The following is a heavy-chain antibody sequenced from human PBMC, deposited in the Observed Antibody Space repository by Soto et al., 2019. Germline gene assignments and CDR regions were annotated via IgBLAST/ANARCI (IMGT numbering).Heavy chain of an antibody. Sequence: QLQLQESGPGLVKPSETLSLTCTVSGGSISSSSYYWGWIRQPPGKGLEWIGSIYYSGSTYYNPSLKSRVTISVDTSKNQFSLKLSSVTAADTAVYYCEVATIWLYYFDYWGQGTLVTVSS. V-gene: IGHV4-39*01. CDR1: GGSISSSSYY. D-gene: IGHD5-12*01. J-gene: IGHJ4*02. CDR3: EVATIWLYYFDY. CDR2: IYYSGST.